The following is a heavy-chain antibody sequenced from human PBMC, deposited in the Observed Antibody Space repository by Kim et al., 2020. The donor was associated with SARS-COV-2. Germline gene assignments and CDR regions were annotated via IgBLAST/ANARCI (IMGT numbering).Heavy chain of an antibody. J-gene: IGHJ4*02. CDR1: GGSFSGYY. Sequence: SETLSLTCAVYGGSFSGYYWSWIRQPPGKGLEWIGEINHSGSTNYNPSLKSRVTISVDTSKNQFSLKLSSVTAADTAVYYCARSRRRMVRGHYIDYWGQGTLVTVSS. CDR3: ARSRRRMVRGHYIDY. CDR2: INHSGST. D-gene: IGHD3-10*01. V-gene: IGHV4-34*01.